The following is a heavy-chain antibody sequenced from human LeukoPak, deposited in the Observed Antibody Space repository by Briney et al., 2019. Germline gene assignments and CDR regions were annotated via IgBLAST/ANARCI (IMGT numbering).Heavy chain of an antibody. CDR1: GFTFSNYW. CDR2: INSDGSST. CDR3: ATAKWELPFDD. J-gene: IGHJ4*02. V-gene: IGHV3-74*01. D-gene: IGHD1-26*01. Sequence: TGGSLRLSCAASGFTFSNYWMHWVRQAPGKGLVWVSRINSDGSSTTYADSVQGRFTISRDNAENTLYLQMNSLRAEDTALYYCATAKWELPFDDWGQGTLVTVSS.